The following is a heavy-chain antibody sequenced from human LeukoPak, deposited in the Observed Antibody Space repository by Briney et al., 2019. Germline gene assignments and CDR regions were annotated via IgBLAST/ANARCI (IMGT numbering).Heavy chain of an antibody. J-gene: IGHJ4*02. CDR3: ARAPPHSSGWYDY. D-gene: IGHD6-19*01. Sequence: SETLSLTCSVSGDSISLSFYYWGWIRQPPGKALEWIGSVYYSGTTSYNPSLKSRVTISVDMSKNHFSLRLRSVTAADTAMYYCARAPPHSSGWYDYWGQGTLVTVSS. CDR1: GDSISLSFYY. V-gene: IGHV4-39*07. CDR2: VYYSGTT.